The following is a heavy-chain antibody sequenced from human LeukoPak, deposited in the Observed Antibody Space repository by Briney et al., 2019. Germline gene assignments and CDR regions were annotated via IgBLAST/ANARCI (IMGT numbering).Heavy chain of an antibody. CDR2: INPNSGGT. D-gene: IGHD3-22*01. J-gene: IGHJ4*02. CDR3: ARGVAAYTHYADSSGYD. V-gene: IGHV1-2*02. CDR1: GYTFTGYY. Sequence: ASVKVSCKASGYTFTGYYMHWVRQAPGQGLEWMGWINPNSGGTNYAQKFQGRVTMTRDTSINTAYMELRSLISDDTAVYYCARGVAAYTHYADSSGYDWGQGTLVLVSS.